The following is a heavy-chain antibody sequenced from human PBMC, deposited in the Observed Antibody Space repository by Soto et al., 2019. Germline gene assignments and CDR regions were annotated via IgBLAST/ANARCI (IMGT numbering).Heavy chain of an antibody. D-gene: IGHD3-22*01. CDR1: GGSISSGGYY. V-gene: IGHV4-31*03. CDR3: ARGPDYYDSSGYSNWFDP. CDR2: IYYSGST. Sequence: SETLSLTCTVSGGSISSGGYYWSWIRQHPGKGLEWIGYIYYSGSTYYNPSLKSRVTISVDTSKNQFSLKLSSVTAADTAVYYCARGPDYYDSSGYSNWFDPWGQGTLVTVSS. J-gene: IGHJ5*02.